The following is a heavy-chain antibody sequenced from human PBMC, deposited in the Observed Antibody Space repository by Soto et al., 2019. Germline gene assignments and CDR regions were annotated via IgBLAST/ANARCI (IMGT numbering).Heavy chain of an antibody. CDR3: ARARYEDY. Sequence: QAHLVQSGPEVKKPGASVKVSCKGSGYIFTSNGIAWVRQAPGQGLERMGWINAHNGKTEYAKKFRGRVTVTTHTSTSTAFLELRSISSDATALYNCARARYEDYWGQGALVTVSS. CDR2: INAHNGKT. D-gene: IGHD3-3*01. CDR1: GYIFTSNG. J-gene: IGHJ4*02. V-gene: IGHV1-18*01.